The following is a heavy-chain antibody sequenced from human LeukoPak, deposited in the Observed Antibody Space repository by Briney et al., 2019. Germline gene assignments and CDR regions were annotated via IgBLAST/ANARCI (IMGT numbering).Heavy chain of an antibody. CDR1: GSTFSSYA. V-gene: IGHV1-69*05. Sequence: GASVKVSCKASGSTFSSYAISWVRQASGQGLEWMGGIIPIFGTANYAQKFQGRVTITTDESTSTAYVELSSLRSEDTAVYYCAIYHDYSNDRYYYYYMDVWGKGTTVTVSS. D-gene: IGHD4-11*01. CDR3: AIYHDYSNDRYYYYYMDV. J-gene: IGHJ6*03. CDR2: IIPIFGTA.